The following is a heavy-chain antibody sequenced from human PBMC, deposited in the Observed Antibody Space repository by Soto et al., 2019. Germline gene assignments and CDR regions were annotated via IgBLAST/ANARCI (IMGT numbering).Heavy chain of an antibody. Sequence: PGGSLRLSCAASGFTFSSYAMHWVRQAPGKGLEWVAVISYDGSNKYYADSVKGRFTISRDNSKNTLYLQMNSLRAEDTAVYYCARVKNVWGTPFDYWGQGTLVTVSS. CDR2: ISYDGSNK. J-gene: IGHJ4*02. D-gene: IGHD3-16*01. CDR3: ARVKNVWGTPFDY. CDR1: GFTFSSYA. V-gene: IGHV3-30-3*01.